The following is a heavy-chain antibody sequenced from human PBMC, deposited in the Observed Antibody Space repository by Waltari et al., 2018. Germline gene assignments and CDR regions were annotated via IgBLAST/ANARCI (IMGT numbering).Heavy chain of an antibody. V-gene: IGHV4-39*01. J-gene: IGHJ5*02. CDR2: IYYSGST. D-gene: IGHD3-16*01. CDR3: ARQIVEMATEPPVWGWFDP. CDR1: GGSLSSSSYY. Sequence: QLQLQESGPGLVKPSETLSLTCTVSGGSLSSSSYYWGWFRQPPGKGLEWIGSIYYSGSTYYNPSLKSRVTISVDTSKNQFSLKLSSVTAADTAVYYCARQIVEMATEPPVWGWFDPWGQGTLVTVSS.